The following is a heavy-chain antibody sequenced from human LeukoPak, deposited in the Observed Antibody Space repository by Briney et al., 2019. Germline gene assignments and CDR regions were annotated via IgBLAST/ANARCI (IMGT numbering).Heavy chain of an antibody. Sequence: GGSLRLSCAGSGFRFISYGMNWVRLAPGKGLEWVSSTNNRGDNIYYADSVKGRFTIPRDNANNSLFLQMNTLSAEDTAVYYCARDKAMGGDGRFDPWGQGTLVTGSS. D-gene: IGHD3-10*01. V-gene: IGHV3-21*01. CDR1: GFRFISYG. J-gene: IGHJ5*02. CDR2: TNNRGDNI. CDR3: ARDKAMGGDGRFDP.